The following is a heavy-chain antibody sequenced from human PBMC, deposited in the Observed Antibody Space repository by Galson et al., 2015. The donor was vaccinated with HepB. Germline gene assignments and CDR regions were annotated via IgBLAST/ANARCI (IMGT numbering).Heavy chain of an antibody. Sequence: PALVKPTQTLTLTCSFSGFSLNTRGMCVNWIRQPPGKALEWLARIDWDDGKYYSTSLKTRLSISKDTFKNQVVLTMTNVDPVDTATYYCVRTSYPGGSGTQRYFDYWGQGTLVTVSS. J-gene: IGHJ4*02. V-gene: IGHV2-70*11. D-gene: IGHD3-10*01. CDR1: GFSLNTRGMC. CDR2: IDWDDGK. CDR3: VRTSYPGGSGTQRYFDY.